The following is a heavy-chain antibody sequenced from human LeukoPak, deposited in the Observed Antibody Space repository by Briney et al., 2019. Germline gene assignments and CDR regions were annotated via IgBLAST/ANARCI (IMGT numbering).Heavy chain of an antibody. CDR1: GFSFSTYW. J-gene: IGHJ4*02. Sequence: GGSLRLSCAASGFSFSTYWMSWVRQAPGKGLEWVANIAQDGSETYYVDSVMGRLTISRDNAKNSPYLQMNSLRAEDTAVYYCASLLWSSYSSDYWGRGTLVTVSS. CDR3: ASLLWSSYSSDY. CDR2: IAQDGSET. V-gene: IGHV3-7*05. D-gene: IGHD3-3*01.